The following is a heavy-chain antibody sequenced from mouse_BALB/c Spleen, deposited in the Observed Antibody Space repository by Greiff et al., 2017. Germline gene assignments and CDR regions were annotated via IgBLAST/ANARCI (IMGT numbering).Heavy chain of an antibody. CDR2: INPYNDGT. D-gene: IGHD1-1*01. CDR1: GYTFTSYV. Sequence: VQLKQSGPELVKPGASVKMSCKASGYTFTSYVMHWVKQKPGQGLEWIGYINPYNDGTKYNEKFKGKATLTSDKSSSTAYMELSSLTSEDSSVYYCARTLYGSSYGYAMDYWGQGTSVTVSS. CDR3: ARTLYGSSYGYAMDY. J-gene: IGHJ4*01. V-gene: IGHV1-14*01.